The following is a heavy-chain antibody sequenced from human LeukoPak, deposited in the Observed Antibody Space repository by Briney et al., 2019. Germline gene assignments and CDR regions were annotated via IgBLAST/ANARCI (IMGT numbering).Heavy chain of an antibody. CDR3: AREDGGFDY. CDR1: GYTFTSYY. J-gene: IGHJ4*02. D-gene: IGHD3-10*01. V-gene: IGHV1-46*01. Sequence: ASVKVSCKASGYTFTSYYMHWVRQAPGQGLEWMGIINPSGGSTSYAQKFQGRVTMTRDTSISTAYMELSRLRSDDTAVYYCAREDGGFDYWGQGTLVTVSS. CDR2: INPSGGST.